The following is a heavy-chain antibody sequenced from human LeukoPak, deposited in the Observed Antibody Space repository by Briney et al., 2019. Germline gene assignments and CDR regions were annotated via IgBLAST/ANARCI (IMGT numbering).Heavy chain of an antibody. CDR1: GFTFTTYG. Sequence: SLRLSCAASGFTFTTYGMHWVRQAPGKGVGWVAIISYDGSNENYADSVKGRFAISRDNSKNTLYLQVNSLRAEDTAVYYCAKDEQMTTFDYWGQGTLVTVSS. CDR3: AKDEQMTTFDY. J-gene: IGHJ4*02. V-gene: IGHV3-30*18. CDR2: ISYDGSNE. D-gene: IGHD4-17*01.